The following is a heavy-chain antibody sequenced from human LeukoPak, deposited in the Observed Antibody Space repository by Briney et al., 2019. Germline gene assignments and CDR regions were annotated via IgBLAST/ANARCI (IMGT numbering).Heavy chain of an antibody. J-gene: IGHJ6*03. CDR3: ARSHCGGDCYVRYYYMDV. Sequence: SVKVSCKASGGTFSSYAISWVRQAPGQGLEWMGRIIPIFGTANYAQKFQGRVTITADESTSTAYMELSSLRSEDTAVYYCARSHCGGDCYVRYYYMDVWGKGTTVTVSS. D-gene: IGHD2-21*01. V-gene: IGHV1-69*13. CDR1: GGTFSSYA. CDR2: IIPIFGTA.